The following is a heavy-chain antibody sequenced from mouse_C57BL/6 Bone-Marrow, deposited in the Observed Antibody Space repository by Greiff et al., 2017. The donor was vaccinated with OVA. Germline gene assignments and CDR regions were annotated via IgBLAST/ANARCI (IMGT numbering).Heavy chain of an antibody. J-gene: IGHJ1*03. Sequence: VQRVESGAELARPGASVKMSCKASGYTFTSYTMHWVKQRPGQGLEWIGYINPSSGYTKYNQKFKDKATLTADKSSSTAYMQLSSLTSEDSAVYYCAGNFDVWGTGTTVTVSS. CDR3: AGNFDV. V-gene: IGHV1-4*01. CDR2: INPSSGYT. CDR1: GYTFTSYT.